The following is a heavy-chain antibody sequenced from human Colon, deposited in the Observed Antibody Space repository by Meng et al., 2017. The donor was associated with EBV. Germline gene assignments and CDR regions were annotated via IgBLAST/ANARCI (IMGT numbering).Heavy chain of an antibody. CDR1: GGSVSSGGYY. CDR2: IYYSGST. Sequence: QGLTHDSGPGLGKPSQTRSLTCTASGGSVSSGGYYWTWIRQHPGKGLEWFGHIYYSGSTFYNPSLKRRVIISIDTSKNQFSLNLRSVTAADTAVYYCARVSSGWDYFDYWGQGTLVTVSS. D-gene: IGHD6-19*01. J-gene: IGHJ4*02. V-gene: IGHV4-31*03. CDR3: ARVSSGWDYFDY.